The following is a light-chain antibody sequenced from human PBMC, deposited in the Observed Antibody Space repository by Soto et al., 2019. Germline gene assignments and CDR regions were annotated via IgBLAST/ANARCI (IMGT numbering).Light chain of an antibody. V-gene: IGKV3-20*01. J-gene: IGKJ2*01. CDR1: QSVSSS. Sequence: EIVLTQSPDTLSLSPGERATLSCRASQSVSSSLAWYQQTPDQAPRLLIYGASSRATGIPDRFSGSGSGTEFTLTISRLEPEDFGVYYCQEYGTSSRTFGQGTKVDI. CDR3: QEYGTSSRT. CDR2: GAS.